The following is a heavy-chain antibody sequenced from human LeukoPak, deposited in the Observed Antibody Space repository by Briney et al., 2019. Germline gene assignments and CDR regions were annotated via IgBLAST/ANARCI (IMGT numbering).Heavy chain of an antibody. CDR2: IYYSGST. Sequence: SETLSLTCTVSGGSISSYYWSWIRQPPGKGLEWIGYIYYSGSTNYNPYLKSRVTISVDTSKNQFSLKLSSVTAADTAVYYCARTREDIVLMVYANCYYYMDVWGKGTTVTVSS. J-gene: IGHJ6*03. D-gene: IGHD2-8*01. CDR1: GGSISSYY. CDR3: ARTREDIVLMVYANCYYYMDV. V-gene: IGHV4-59*01.